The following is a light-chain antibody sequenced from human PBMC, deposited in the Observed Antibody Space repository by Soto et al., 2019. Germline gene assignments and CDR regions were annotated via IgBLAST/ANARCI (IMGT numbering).Light chain of an antibody. CDR3: CSYAGNNTFGVV. Sequence: QSALTQPRSVSGSPGQSVTISCTGTSSDVGGYNYVSWYQQRPGKAPKFMIYDVSKRPSGVPDRFSGSESGNTASLTISGLQAEDEADYYCCSYAGNNTFGVVFGGGTKLTVL. J-gene: IGLJ2*01. CDR1: SSDVGGYNY. CDR2: DVS. V-gene: IGLV2-11*01.